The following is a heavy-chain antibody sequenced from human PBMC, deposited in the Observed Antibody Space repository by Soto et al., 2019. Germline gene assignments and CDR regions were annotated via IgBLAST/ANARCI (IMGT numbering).Heavy chain of an antibody. CDR3: AKGRYDFWSPYYFDS. D-gene: IGHD3-3*01. V-gene: IGHV3-9*01. J-gene: IGHJ4*02. CDR2: ITWNSRVL. Sequence: GGSLRLSCVGTGLTFDDFAMHWVRQAPGKGLEWVSGITWNSRVLAYADSVKGRFTISRDNARNSLYLQMDSLRDEDTALYYCAKGRYDFWSPYYFDSWGQGTLVPVSS. CDR1: GLTFDDFA.